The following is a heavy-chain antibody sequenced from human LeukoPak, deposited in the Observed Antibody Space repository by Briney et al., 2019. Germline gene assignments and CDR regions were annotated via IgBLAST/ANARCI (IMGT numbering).Heavy chain of an antibody. CDR3: ARWEGFLEWLHAYSYFDY. CDR1: GVTFSSYS. CDR2: ISSSSSYI. J-gene: IGHJ4*02. V-gene: IGHV3-21*01. D-gene: IGHD3-3*01. Sequence: GGSLRLSCAASGVTFSSYSMNWVRQAPGEGLEWVSSISSSSSYIYYADSVKGRFTISTDNAKNSLYLQMTSLRAEDTAVYYCARWEGFLEWLHAYSYFDYWGQGTLVTVSS.